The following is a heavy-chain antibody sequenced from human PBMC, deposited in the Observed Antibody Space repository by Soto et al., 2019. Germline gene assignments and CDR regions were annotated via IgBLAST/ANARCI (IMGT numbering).Heavy chain of an antibody. V-gene: IGHV3-23*01. J-gene: IGHJ4*02. CDR3: AKDGIGKPRTYYFDY. D-gene: IGHD1-1*01. CDR2: ISGRGGST. Sequence: EVQLLESGCGLAQPGGALRLSCAASGFTFSSYAMSWVRQAPGQGLVWVSAISGRGGSTYYADSVKGRFTISRDNSKNTLYLQMNSLRAEDTAVYYCAKDGIGKPRTYYFDYWGQGTLVTVSS. CDR1: GFTFSSYA.